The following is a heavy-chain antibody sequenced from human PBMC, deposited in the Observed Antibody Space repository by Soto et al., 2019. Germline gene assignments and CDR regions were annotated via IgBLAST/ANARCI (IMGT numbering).Heavy chain of an antibody. Sequence: GSLSLSCAASGFICSSYDISWVRQAPGKGLEWVSTILVGGSTHYEDSVKGRFTISRDGSKNTVYLQMNSLTAGDTAVYYCAKATATGGGAFDICGQGTMVTV. CDR2: ILVGGST. D-gene: IGHD2-8*02. CDR3: AKATATGGGAFDI. J-gene: IGHJ3*02. CDR1: GFICSSYD. V-gene: IGHV3-23*01.